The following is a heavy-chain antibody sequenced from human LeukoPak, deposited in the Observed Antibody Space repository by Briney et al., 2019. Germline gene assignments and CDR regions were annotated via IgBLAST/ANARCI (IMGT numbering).Heavy chain of an antibody. J-gene: IGHJ5*02. Sequence: GESLKISCQGSGYSFTSYWIGWVRQMPGKGLEWMGIIYPGDSDTRYSPSFQGQVTISADKSISTAYLQWSSLKASDTAMYYCARQGRWPTYSSLSFLWFDPWGQGTLVTVSS. V-gene: IGHV5-51*01. CDR1: GYSFTSYW. CDR3: ARQGRWPTYSSLSFLWFDP. CDR2: IYPGDSDT. D-gene: IGHD6-6*01.